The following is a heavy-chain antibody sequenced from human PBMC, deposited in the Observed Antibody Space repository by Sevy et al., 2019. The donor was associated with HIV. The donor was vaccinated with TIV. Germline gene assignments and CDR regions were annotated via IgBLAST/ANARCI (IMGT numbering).Heavy chain of an antibody. Sequence: ASVKVSCKASGGTFSSYAISWVRQAPGQGLEWMGGIIPIFGTANYAQKFQGRVTITADESTSTAYMELSSLRSEDTAVYYCARRGGLELLPSYYYYYGMDVWGQGTTVTVSS. CDR1: GGTFSSYA. J-gene: IGHJ6*02. CDR3: ARRGGLELLPSYYYYYGMDV. V-gene: IGHV1-69*13. D-gene: IGHD1-7*01. CDR2: IIPIFGTA.